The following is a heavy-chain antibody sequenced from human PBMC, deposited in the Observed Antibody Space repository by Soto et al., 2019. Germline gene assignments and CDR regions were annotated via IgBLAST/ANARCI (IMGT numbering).Heavy chain of an antibody. Sequence: LRLSCAASGFTFSSFWMNWVRQAPGKGLEWVANIKQDGSEKYYADSVKGRFTISRDNAKNTLYLQMNGLRAEDTALYYCARWFTYGNFDYFDYWGQGTQVTVSS. V-gene: IGHV3-7*01. D-gene: IGHD3-10*01. J-gene: IGHJ4*02. CDR3: ARWFTYGNFDYFDY. CDR1: GFTFSSFW. CDR2: IKQDGSEK.